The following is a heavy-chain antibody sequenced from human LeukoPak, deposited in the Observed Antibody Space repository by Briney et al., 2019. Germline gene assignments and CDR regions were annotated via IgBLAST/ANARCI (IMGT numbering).Heavy chain of an antibody. Sequence: GASVKVSCKASGYTFTGYYMHWVRQAPGQGLEWMGWINPNSGGTNYAQKFQGRVTMTRDTSISTAYMELSRLRSDDTAVYYCARDHGGWYKGESHFFDYWGQGTLVTVSS. V-gene: IGHV1-2*02. CDR2: INPNSGGT. CDR1: GYTFTGYY. J-gene: IGHJ4*02. CDR3: ARDHGGWYKGESHFFDY. D-gene: IGHD6-19*01.